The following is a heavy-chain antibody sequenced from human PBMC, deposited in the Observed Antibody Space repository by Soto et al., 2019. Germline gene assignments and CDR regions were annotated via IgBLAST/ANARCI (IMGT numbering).Heavy chain of an antibody. D-gene: IGHD5-18*01. Sequence: GGSLILSCAASGFPFSNAWMSWVRQAPGKGLEWVGRIKSKTDGGTTDYAAPVKGRFTISRDDSKNTLYLQMNSLKTEDTAVYYCTTSGYSYGLLNYWGQGTLVTVSS. CDR3: TTSGYSYGLLNY. CDR2: IKSKTDGGTT. J-gene: IGHJ4*02. CDR1: GFPFSNAW. V-gene: IGHV3-15*01.